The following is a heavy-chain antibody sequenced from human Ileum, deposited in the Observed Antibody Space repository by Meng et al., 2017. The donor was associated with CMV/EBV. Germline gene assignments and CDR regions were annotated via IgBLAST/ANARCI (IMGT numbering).Heavy chain of an antibody. V-gene: IGHV4-4*07. CDR2: IFVSGST. D-gene: IGHD2-15*01. Sequence: VSVPGLVMPSVTLTPPCTVSGGARGTYYWNGIRHPAGKGLEWLGRIFVSGSTTYNPSLESRLTMSVESSNNKFSLRLTSVTAADTAVYYCARDYCNGGSCYRFFDLWGRGTLVTVSS. CDR1: GGARGTYY. J-gene: IGHJ2*01. CDR3: ARDYCNGGSCYRFFDL.